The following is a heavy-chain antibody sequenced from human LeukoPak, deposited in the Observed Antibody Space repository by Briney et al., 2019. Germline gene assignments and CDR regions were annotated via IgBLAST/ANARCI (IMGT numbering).Heavy chain of an antibody. J-gene: IGHJ3*02. D-gene: IGHD3-3*01. CDR1: GYTFTSYG. V-gene: IGHV1-18*01. Sequence: GASVKVSCKASGYTFTSYGISWVRQAPGQGLEWMGWISAYNGNTNYAQRLQGRVTMTTDTSTSTGYMELRSLRSDDTAVYYCAKAAPSGYGAFDIWGQGTMVTVSS. CDR3: AKAAPSGYGAFDI. CDR2: ISAYNGNT.